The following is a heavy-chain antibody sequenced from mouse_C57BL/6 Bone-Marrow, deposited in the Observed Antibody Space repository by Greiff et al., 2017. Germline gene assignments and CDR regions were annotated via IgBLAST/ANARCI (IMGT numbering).Heavy chain of an antibody. V-gene: IGHV5-12*01. Sequence: EVQGVESGGGLVQPGGSLKLSCAASGFTFSDYYMYWVRQTPEKRLEWVAYISNGGGSTYYPDTVKGRFTISRDNAKNTLYLQMSRLKSEDTAMYYCARQCIRTTKFAYWGQGTLVTVSA. CDR3: ARQCIRTTKFAY. D-gene: IGHD1-1*01. CDR1: GFTFSDYY. CDR2: ISNGGGST. J-gene: IGHJ3*01.